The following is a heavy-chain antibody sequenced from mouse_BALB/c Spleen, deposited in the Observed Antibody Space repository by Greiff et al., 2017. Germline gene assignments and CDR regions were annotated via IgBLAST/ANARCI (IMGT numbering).Heavy chain of an antibody. Sequence: VQLQQSGAELVKPGASVKLSCTASGFNIKDTYMHWVKQRPEQGLEWIGRIDPANGNTKYDPKFQGKATITADTSSNTAYLQLSSLTSEDTAVYYCAMSVGVWSYYFDYWGQGTTLTVSS. D-gene: IGHD2-10*02. CDR2: IDPANGNT. V-gene: IGHV14-3*02. J-gene: IGHJ2*01. CDR3: AMSVGVWSYYFDY. CDR1: GFNIKDTY.